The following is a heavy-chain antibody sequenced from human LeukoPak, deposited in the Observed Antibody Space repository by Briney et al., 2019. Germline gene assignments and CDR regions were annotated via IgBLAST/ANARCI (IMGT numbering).Heavy chain of an antibody. CDR3: ARGPVVVVPAARTFGYYYYGMDV. Sequence: SQTLSLTCTVSGGSISSGDYYWSWIRQPPGKGLEWIGYIYYSGSTYYNPSLKSRVTISVDTSKNQFSLKLSSVTAADTAVYYCARGPVVVVPAARTFGYYYYGMDVWGQGTTVTVSS. CDR2: IYYSGST. D-gene: IGHD2-2*01. J-gene: IGHJ6*02. CDR1: GGSISSGDYY. V-gene: IGHV4-30-4*01.